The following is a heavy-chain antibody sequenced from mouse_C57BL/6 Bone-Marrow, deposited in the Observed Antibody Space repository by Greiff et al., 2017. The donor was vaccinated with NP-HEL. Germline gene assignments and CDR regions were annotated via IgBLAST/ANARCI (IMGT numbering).Heavy chain of an antibody. CDR3: TPFITTVNAISY. D-gene: IGHD1-1*01. V-gene: IGHV14-4*01. CDR1: GFNIKDDY. Sequence: VQLQQSGAELVRPGASVKLSCTASGFNIKDDYMHWVKQRPEQGLEWIGWIDPENGDTEYASKFQGKATITADTSSNTAYLQLSSLSSEDTAVYYCTPFITTVNAISYWGQGTSVTVSS. CDR2: IDPENGDT. J-gene: IGHJ4*01.